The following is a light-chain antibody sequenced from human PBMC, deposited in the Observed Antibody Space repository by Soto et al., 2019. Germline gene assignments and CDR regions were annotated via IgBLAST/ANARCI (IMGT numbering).Light chain of an antibody. CDR2: GAS. V-gene: IGKV3-20*01. J-gene: IGKJ1*01. Sequence: EIVLTQSPGTPSLSPGERATLSCRASQSVSSIYLAWYQQKPGQAPRLLIYGASSRATGIPDRFSGSGSGTDFTLTISRLEPEDFAVYYCQQYGSSRTFGQGTKVEIK. CDR3: QQYGSSRT. CDR1: QSVSSIY.